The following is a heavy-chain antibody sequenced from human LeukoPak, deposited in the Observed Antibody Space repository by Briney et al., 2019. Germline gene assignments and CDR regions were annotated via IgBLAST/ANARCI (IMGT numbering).Heavy chain of an antibody. J-gene: IGHJ5*02. Sequence: HGGALRLPYAHCGFTFRSYSMNWVGQAPGRGLEGVSYISTISATIFYAAPVKGRLTLSRDNAKNSLYLQMNRLRADDTAIYYCARDRTSSMVTRLNLIAPWGQGTLVVVSS. D-gene: IGHD5-18*01. CDR3: ARDRTSSMVTRLNLIAP. CDR2: ISTISATI. V-gene: IGHV3-48*04. CDR1: GFTFRSYS.